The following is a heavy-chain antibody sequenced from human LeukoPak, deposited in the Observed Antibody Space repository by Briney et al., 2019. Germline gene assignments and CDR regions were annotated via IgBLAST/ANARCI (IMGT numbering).Heavy chain of an antibody. Sequence: GASVKVSCKASGYTFTSYYMHWVRQAPGQGLEWMGIINPSGGSTSYAQKFQGRVTMTRDMSTSTVYMELSSLRSEDTAVYYCARDSRYCSGGSCYSLVPYYYYYMDVWGKGTTVTVSS. V-gene: IGHV1-46*01. CDR1: GYTFTSYY. D-gene: IGHD2-15*01. CDR3: ARDSRYCSGGSCYSLVPYYYYYMDV. J-gene: IGHJ6*03. CDR2: INPSGGST.